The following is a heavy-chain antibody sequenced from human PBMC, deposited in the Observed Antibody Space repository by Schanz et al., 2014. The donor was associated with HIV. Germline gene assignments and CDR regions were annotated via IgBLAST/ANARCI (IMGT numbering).Heavy chain of an antibody. Sequence: QVQLVLSGAEVKRPGASVKVSCKASGYTFTSYGITWVRQAPGQGLEWMGWISTYNGNTIYAQKFQGSVTMTTDTSTSTACMELRSLRSDDTAVYYCARVNKDIGGYYFDYWGQGTLVTVSS. CDR1: GYTFTSYG. V-gene: IGHV1-18*01. CDR2: ISTYNGNT. D-gene: IGHD2-15*01. J-gene: IGHJ4*02. CDR3: ARVNKDIGGYYFDY.